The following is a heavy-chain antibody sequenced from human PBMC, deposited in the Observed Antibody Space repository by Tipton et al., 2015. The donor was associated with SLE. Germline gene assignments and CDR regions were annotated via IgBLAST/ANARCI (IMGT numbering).Heavy chain of an antibody. CDR3: ARRVWDYGDSYYFDV. CDR2: IYSSGRT. D-gene: IGHD4-17*01. Sequence: TLSLTCTVSGGSISTGGDSWGWIRQPPGKGLEWIGNIYSSGRTYDNPSLKSRITMSVDTSKNKFSLNLSSVTAADTAVYYCARRVWDYGDSYYFDVWGPGTLVTVSS. J-gene: IGHJ4*02. CDR1: GGSISTGGDS. V-gene: IGHV4-39*07.